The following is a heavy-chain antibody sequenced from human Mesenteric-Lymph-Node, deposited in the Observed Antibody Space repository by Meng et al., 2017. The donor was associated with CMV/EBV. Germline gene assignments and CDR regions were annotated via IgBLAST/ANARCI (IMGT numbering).Heavy chain of an antibody. J-gene: IGHJ4*02. D-gene: IGHD3-16*01. Sequence: GGSLRLSCATSGFTFSSYWMSWIRQAPGKGLEWVANIKQGSGSEKYYVDSVKGRFTISRDNAKNSLYLQMSSLRAEDTAVYYCARVGGPTVPHDYWGQGTLVTVSS. V-gene: IGHV3-7*01. CDR2: IKQGSGSEK. CDR1: GFTFSSYW. CDR3: ARVGGPTVPHDY.